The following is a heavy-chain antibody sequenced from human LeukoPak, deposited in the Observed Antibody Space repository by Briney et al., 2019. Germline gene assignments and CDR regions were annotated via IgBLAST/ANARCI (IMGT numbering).Heavy chain of an antibody. J-gene: IGHJ1*01. CDR3: AKSSVVVAPAEYFQH. Sequence: GGSLRLSCAASGFTFSNYGMNWVRQAPGQGLEWVSGISGRGGSTYYADSVKGRFTISRDNSKNTLYLQMNSLRAEDTAVYYCAKSSVVVAPAEYFQHWGQGTLVTVSS. V-gene: IGHV3-23*01. D-gene: IGHD2-15*01. CDR1: GFTFSNYG. CDR2: ISGRGGST.